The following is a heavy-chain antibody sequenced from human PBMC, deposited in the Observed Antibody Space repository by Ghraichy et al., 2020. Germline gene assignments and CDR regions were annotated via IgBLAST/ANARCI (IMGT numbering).Heavy chain of an antibody. CDR3: ARDGVAGGAFDI. Sequence: ASVKVSFKASGYTFTGYYIHWVRQAPGQGLEWMGWMYPNSGGTTYAQKFQGRVTMTRDTSISTAYMELSRLTSDDTAVYYCARDGVAGGAFDIWGQGTMVTVS. CDR1: GYTFTGYY. D-gene: IGHD3-3*01. CDR2: MYPNSGGT. J-gene: IGHJ3*02. V-gene: IGHV1-2*02.